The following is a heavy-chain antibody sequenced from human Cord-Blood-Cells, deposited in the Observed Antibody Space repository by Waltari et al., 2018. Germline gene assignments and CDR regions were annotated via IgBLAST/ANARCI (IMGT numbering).Heavy chain of an antibody. D-gene: IGHD6-19*01. CDR3: ARGIAVAGTGAYWFDP. V-gene: IGHV4-34*01. J-gene: IGHJ5*02. CDR1: GGSFSGYY. Sequence: QVQLQQWGAGLLKPSETLSLTCAVYGGSFSGYYWSWIRQPPGKGLEWIGEINHSGSTNYNPSLKSRVTISVDTSKNQFSLKLSSMTAADTAVYYCARGIAVAGTGAYWFDPWGQGTLVTVSS. CDR2: INHSGST.